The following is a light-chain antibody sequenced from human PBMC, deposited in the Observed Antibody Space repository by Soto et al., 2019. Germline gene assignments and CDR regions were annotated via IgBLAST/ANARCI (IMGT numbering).Light chain of an antibody. CDR3: ASYTNARIRV. V-gene: IGLV2-14*02. Sequence: QSALTQPASVSGSPGQSITISCTGTSSDLGSYKFVSWYQHHPGKAPKLMIYEGSKRPSGVSNRFSGSKSGNTASLTISGLQADDDADYYCASYTNARIRVFGGGTQLTVL. CDR2: EGS. CDR1: SSDLGSYKF. J-gene: IGLJ2*01.